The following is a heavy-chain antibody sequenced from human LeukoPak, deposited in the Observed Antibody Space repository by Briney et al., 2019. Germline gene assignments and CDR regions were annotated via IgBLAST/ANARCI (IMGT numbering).Heavy chain of an antibody. D-gene: IGHD6-19*01. Sequence: GGSLRLSCVASGFTFSSYWMTWVRQAPGKGLEWLANIKEEGSIQYYLDSVRGRFTISRDNAKTSVYLQLNSLRADDTAVYYCARDVWTGVAVSDYWGQGTLVTVSS. CDR3: ARDVWTGVAVSDY. CDR2: IKEEGSIQ. J-gene: IGHJ4*02. V-gene: IGHV3-7*01. CDR1: GFTFSSYW.